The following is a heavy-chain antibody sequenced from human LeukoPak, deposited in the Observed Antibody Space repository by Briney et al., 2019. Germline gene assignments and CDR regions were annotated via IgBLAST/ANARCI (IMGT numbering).Heavy chain of an antibody. J-gene: IGHJ4*02. CDR2: FDPEDGET. D-gene: IGHD3-16*02. CDR3: ATFGHDYVWGSYRNYYFDY. Sequence: ASVKVSCKVSGYTLTELSMHWVRQAPGKGLEWMGGFDPEDGETIYAQKFQGRVTMTEDTSTDTAYMELSSLRSEDTAAYYCATFGHDYVWGSYRNYYFDYWGQGTLVTVSS. CDR1: GYTLTELS. V-gene: IGHV1-24*01.